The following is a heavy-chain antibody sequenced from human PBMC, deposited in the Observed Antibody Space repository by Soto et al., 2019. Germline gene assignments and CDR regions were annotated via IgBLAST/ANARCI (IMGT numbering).Heavy chain of an antibody. J-gene: IGHJ1*01. CDR1: GGSFSGYY. CDR2: INHSGST. Sequence: QVQLQQWGAGLLKPSETLSLTCAVYGGSFSGYYWSWIRQPPGKELEWMGEINHSGSTNYNPSLKSRVTISVDTSKNRFALKLSSVTAADTTVYYCARVVTYCGGDCSEYSQHWGQGTLVTVSS. CDR3: ARVVTYCGGDCSEYSQH. D-gene: IGHD2-21*02. V-gene: IGHV4-34*01.